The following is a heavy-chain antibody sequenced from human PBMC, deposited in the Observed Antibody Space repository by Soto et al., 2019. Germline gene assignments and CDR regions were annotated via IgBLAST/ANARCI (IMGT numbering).Heavy chain of an antibody. CDR3: ARHGSDY. D-gene: IGHD3-10*01. V-gene: IGHV3-33*01. CDR2: IWYDGSNK. Sequence: QVQLVESGGGVVQPGRSLRLSCAASGFTFSYYGMHWVRQAPGEGLEWVAVIWYDGSNKYYADSVKGRFTISRDNSKNTLFLQMNSLRAEDTAVYYCARHGSDYWGQGTLFTVSS. J-gene: IGHJ4*02. CDR1: GFTFSYYG.